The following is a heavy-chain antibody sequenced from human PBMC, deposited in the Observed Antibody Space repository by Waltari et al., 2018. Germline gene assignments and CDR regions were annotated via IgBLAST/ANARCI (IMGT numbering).Heavy chain of an antibody. D-gene: IGHD2-2*01. V-gene: IGHV3-53*01. CDR1: GFSVSKKY. CDR2: IHSGGAT. J-gene: IGHJ4*02. Sequence: EVLLVESGGDFIQPGESLRLSCAAFGFSVSKKYMSWVRQTPGKGLECVSLIHSGGATYNADSVKGRFTISRDNSKNTRYLKMNSLRAEDTAIYYCARGLDQQRAGGLLDFWGQGTLVTVSS. CDR3: ARGLDQQRAGGLLDF.